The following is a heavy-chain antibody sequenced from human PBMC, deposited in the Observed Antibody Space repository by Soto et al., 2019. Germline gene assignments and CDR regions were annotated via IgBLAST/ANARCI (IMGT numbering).Heavy chain of an antibody. J-gene: IGHJ4*02. CDR3: VRDFRGAVAGSEFDH. CDR1: GFGFVSYW. D-gene: IGHD6-19*01. CDR2: INGNADNS. Sequence: GGFLRLSCAASGFGFVSYWMHWVRQVPGEGLAWVSRINGNADNSDYADSVKGRFTISRDNAMNRLYLQMDSLRADDTGVYYCVRDFRGAVAGSEFDHWGQGTLVTVSS. V-gene: IGHV3-74*01.